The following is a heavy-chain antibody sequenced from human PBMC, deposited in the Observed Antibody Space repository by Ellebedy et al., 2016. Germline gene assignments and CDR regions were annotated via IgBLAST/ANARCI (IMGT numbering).Heavy chain of an antibody. V-gene: IGHV3-30*18. CDR3: AKKYYYDSSVDY. Sequence: GESLKISXAASGFTFSSYGMHWVRQAPGKGLEWVAVISYDGSNKYYADSVKGRFTISRDNSKNTLYLQMNSLRAEDTAVYYCAKKYYYDSSVDYWGQGTLVTVSS. J-gene: IGHJ4*02. D-gene: IGHD3-22*01. CDR1: GFTFSSYG. CDR2: ISYDGSNK.